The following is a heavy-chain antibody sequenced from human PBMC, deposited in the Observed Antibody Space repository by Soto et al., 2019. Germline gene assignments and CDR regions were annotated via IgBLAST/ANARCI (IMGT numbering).Heavy chain of an antibody. CDR2: ISAYNGNT. J-gene: IGHJ3*02. V-gene: IGHV1-18*01. CDR3: ARDLVGGAVAGDAFDI. D-gene: IGHD6-19*01. Sequence: ASVKVSCKASGYTFTSYGISWVLQAPGQGLEWMGWISAYNGNTNYAQKLQGRVTMTTDTSTSTAYMELRSLRSDDTAVYYCARDLVGGAVAGDAFDIWGQGTMVTVSS. CDR1: GYTFTSYG.